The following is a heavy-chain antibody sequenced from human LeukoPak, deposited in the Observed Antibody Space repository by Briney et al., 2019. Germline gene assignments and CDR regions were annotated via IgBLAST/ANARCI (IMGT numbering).Heavy chain of an antibody. CDR2: IYHSGST. D-gene: IGHD3-10*01. J-gene: IGHJ2*01. CDR1: GGSISSSNW. CDR3: ARATLLWFGELSYWYFDL. Sequence: MPSETLSLTCAVSGGSISSSNWWSWVRQPPGKGLEWIGEIYHSGSTNYNPSLKSRVTISVDKSKNQFSLKLSSVTAADTAVYYCARATLLWFGELSYWYFDLWGRGTLVTVSS. V-gene: IGHV4-4*02.